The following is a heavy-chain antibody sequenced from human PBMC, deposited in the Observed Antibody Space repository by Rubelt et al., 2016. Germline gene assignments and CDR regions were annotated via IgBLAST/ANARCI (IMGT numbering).Heavy chain of an antibody. CDR3: AKVSEGVEELRFLEWPFDD. Sequence: RLSCAASGFTFSSYDMHWVRQATGKGLEWVSAIGTAGDTYYPGSVKGRFTISRDNSKNTLYLQMNSLRAEDTAVYYCAKVSEGVEELRFLEWPFDDWGQGTLVTVSS. V-gene: IGHV3-13*01. J-gene: IGHJ4*02. CDR2: IGTAGDT. CDR1: GFTFSSYD. D-gene: IGHD3-3*01.